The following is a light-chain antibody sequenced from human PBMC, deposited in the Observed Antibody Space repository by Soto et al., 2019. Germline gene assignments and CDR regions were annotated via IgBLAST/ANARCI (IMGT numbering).Light chain of an antibody. CDR3: QQYNNWPLVT. CDR2: GAS. J-gene: IGKJ4*01. CDR1: QSVSTY. V-gene: IGKV3-15*01. Sequence: EIVMTQSPATLSVSPGERATLSCRASQSVSTYLAWYQQKPGQAPRLLIFGASTRATGIPARFSGSGSGSEFTLTIRSLQSEDFAVYSCQQYNNWPLVTFGGGTKLEIK.